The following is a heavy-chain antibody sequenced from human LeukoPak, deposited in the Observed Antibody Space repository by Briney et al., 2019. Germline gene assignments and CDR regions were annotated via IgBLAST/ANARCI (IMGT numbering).Heavy chain of an antibody. J-gene: IGHJ4*02. CDR1: GFTFRNAW. CDR3: ATRVSSPDY. Sequence: GGSLRLSCAASGFTFRNAWMTWVRQAPGKGLEWVGHIESETDGGTTDYATPVKDRFTISRDDSKNTLYLQMNSLKTEDTAVYYCATRVSSPDYSGQGTLVTVSS. CDR2: IESETDGGTT. D-gene: IGHD6-13*01. V-gene: IGHV3-15*04.